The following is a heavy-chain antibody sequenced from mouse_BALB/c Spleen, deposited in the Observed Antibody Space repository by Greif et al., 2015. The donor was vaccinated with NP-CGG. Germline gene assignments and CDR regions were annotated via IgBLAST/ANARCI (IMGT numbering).Heavy chain of an antibody. D-gene: IGHD2-14*01. CDR2: IAPANGDI. CDR3: ANASDRSLGFAY. J-gene: IGHJ3*01. CDR1: GFTIKDTY. Sequence: VQLKQSGAELVKPGASVKLSCTASGFTIKDTYMHWVKQRPEQGLEWIGRIAPANGDIKYDPKFQGKATITVDTSSNTAYLHLSSLSSEDTAVYYCANASDRSLGFAYWGQGTLVTVSA. V-gene: IGHV14-3*02.